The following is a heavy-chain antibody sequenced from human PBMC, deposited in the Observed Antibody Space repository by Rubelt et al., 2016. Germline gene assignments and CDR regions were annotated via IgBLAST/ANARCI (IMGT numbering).Heavy chain of an antibody. V-gene: IGHV4-59*01. D-gene: IGHD5-18*01. J-gene: IGHJ4*02. CDR1: GGSISGYF. CDR3: ARVGDSGGGYGYTGLYYFDY. Sequence: TVSGGSISGYFWSWIRQPPGKGLEWIGYIYYSGSTNYNSSLKSRVTISVDTPKSQFSLNLSSVTAAGTAVYYCARVGDSGGGYGYTGLYYFDYWGQGTLVTVSS. CDR2: IYYSGST.